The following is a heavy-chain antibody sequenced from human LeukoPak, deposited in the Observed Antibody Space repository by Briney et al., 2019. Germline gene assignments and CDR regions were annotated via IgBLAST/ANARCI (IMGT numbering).Heavy chain of an antibody. CDR2: INPNSGGT. V-gene: IGHV1-2*02. D-gene: IGHD6-19*01. Sequence: GASVKVSCKASGYTFTGYYMHWVRQAPGQGLEWMGWINPNSGGTNYAQKFQGRVTMTRDTSISTAYMELSRLRSDDTAVYYCARDRSAYSSGWTYYYYYMDVWGKGTTVTVSS. CDR1: GYTFTGYY. J-gene: IGHJ6*03. CDR3: ARDRSAYSSGWTYYYYYMDV.